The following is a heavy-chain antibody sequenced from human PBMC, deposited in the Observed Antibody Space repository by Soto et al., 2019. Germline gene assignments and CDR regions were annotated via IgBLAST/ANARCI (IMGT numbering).Heavy chain of an antibody. CDR1: GGTFSSYA. CDR2: IIPIFGTA. V-gene: IGHV1-69*13. CDR3: ARRSYPYYYYYGMDV. J-gene: IGHJ6*01. D-gene: IGHD3-10*01. Sequence: SVKVSCKASGGTFSSYAISWVRQAPGQALEWMGGIIPIFGTANYAQKFHGRVTITEDESTSTAYTELSSLRSADPAVYYCARRSYPYYYYYGMDVCGQGTTVT.